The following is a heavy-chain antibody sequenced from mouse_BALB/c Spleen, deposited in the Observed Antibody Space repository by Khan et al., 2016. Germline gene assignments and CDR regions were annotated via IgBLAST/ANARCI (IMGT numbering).Heavy chain of an antibody. CDR1: GYTFTSYW. J-gene: IGHJ3*01. CDR3: ASGGYGNYVFAY. Sequence: HVQLQQSGAELARPGASVKLSCKAAGYTFTSYWMQWVKQRPGQGLQWIGTIYPGDGDTRYTQKFKGKATLTADKSSSTAYMQLSSLASEDSAVYFCASGGYGNYVFAYWGQGTLVTVSA. CDR2: IYPGDGDT. V-gene: IGHV1-87*01. D-gene: IGHD2-1*01.